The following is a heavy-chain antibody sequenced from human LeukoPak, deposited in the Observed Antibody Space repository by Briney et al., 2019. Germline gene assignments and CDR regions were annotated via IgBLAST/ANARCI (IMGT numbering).Heavy chain of an antibody. D-gene: IGHD4-17*01. Sequence: ASVEVSCKASGYTFTSYYMHWVRQAPGQGLEWMGIINPSGGSTSYAQKFQGRVTMTRDMSTSTVYMELSSLRSEDTAVYYCARAGDYGDYVGWFDPWGQGTLVTVSS. CDR3: ARAGDYGDYVGWFDP. V-gene: IGHV1-46*01. CDR1: GYTFTSYY. J-gene: IGHJ5*02. CDR2: INPSGGST.